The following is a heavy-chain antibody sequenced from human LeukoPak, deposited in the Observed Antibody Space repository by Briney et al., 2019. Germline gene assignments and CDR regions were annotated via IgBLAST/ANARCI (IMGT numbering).Heavy chain of an antibody. J-gene: IGHJ4*02. Sequence: GGSLRLSCAASGFTFDDYAMHWVRQAPGKGLEWVSGTRWNSGSIGYADSVKGRFTISRDNAKNSLYLQMNSLRAEDTALYYCAKGLYSSSSTYYFDYWGQGTLVTVSS. CDR2: TRWNSGSI. V-gene: IGHV3-9*01. CDR3: AKGLYSSSSTYYFDY. CDR1: GFTFDDYA. D-gene: IGHD6-13*01.